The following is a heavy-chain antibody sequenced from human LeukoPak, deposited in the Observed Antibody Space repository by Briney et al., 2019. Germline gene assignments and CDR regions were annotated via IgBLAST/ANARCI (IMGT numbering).Heavy chain of an antibody. V-gene: IGHV4-59*01. Sequence: SETLSLTCTVSGGSISSYYWSWIRQPPGKGLEWIGYIYYSGSTNYNPSLKSRVTISVDTSKNQFSLKLSSVTAADTAVYYCARVFIHPGVRYFDYWGQGTLVTVSS. CDR2: IYYSGST. CDR3: ARVFIHPGVRYFDY. D-gene: IGHD3-16*02. J-gene: IGHJ4*02. CDR1: GGSISSYY.